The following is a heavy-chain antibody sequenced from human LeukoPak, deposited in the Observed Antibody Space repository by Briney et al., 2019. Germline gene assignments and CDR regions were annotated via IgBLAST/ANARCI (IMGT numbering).Heavy chain of an antibody. Sequence: SGTLSLTCAVYRGSFSGHYWSWIRQPPGKGLEWIGDINHSGSTNYNPSLKSRVTMSVDTSKNQFSLKVTSVTAADTAVYYCARGYYYDSGTNPYGLDVWGQGTTVTVSS. CDR2: INHSGST. V-gene: IGHV4-34*01. J-gene: IGHJ6*02. CDR3: ARGYYYDSGTNPYGLDV. D-gene: IGHD3-10*01. CDR1: RGSFSGHY.